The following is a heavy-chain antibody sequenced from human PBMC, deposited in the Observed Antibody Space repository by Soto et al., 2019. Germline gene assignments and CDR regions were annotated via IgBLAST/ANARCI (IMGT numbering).Heavy chain of an antibody. CDR1: GYTFSNYG. V-gene: IGHV1-18*01. J-gene: IGHJ6*02. Sequence: QIQSVQSGAEVKKPGASVTVSCKTSGYTFSNYGINWVRQAPGQGLEWMGWISGYNGNTNYAQTGQGRVTMTTDTSTGTVYMELTRLKSDDTAIYYCSRFIMVGGWFDPNYYHGMDVWGQGTTVTVSS. CDR2: ISGYNGNT. CDR3: SRFIMVGGWFDPNYYHGMDV. D-gene: IGHD6-19*01.